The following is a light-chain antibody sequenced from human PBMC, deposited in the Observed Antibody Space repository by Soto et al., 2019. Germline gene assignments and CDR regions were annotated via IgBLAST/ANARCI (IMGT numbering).Light chain of an antibody. Sequence: DIQISQSPSTLSASIGDRVTITCRANQSISVWLAWYQQKPGKPPKVLIYGASNLQSGVPPRFSGSGSGTDFTLAISSLQPEDSATYYCLQDINYPWPFCQGTKLDIK. CDR3: LQDINYPWP. J-gene: IGKJ1*01. CDR2: GAS. V-gene: IGKV1-5*01. CDR1: QSISVW.